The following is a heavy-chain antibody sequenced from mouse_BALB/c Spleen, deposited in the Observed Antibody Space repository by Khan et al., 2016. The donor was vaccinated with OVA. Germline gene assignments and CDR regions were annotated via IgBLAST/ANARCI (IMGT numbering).Heavy chain of an antibody. J-gene: IGHJ4*01. CDR3: ARGGGRAMDY. CDR1: GYTFTNYG. V-gene: IGHV9-3-1*01. CDR2: IYTYTGEP. Sequence: QIQLVQSGPDLKKPGETVKISCKASGYTFTNYGINWVKQAPGKDLKWMGWIYTYTGEPTYAADFKGRFAFSLETSASTAYLQINNLKNEDTATYFCARGGGRAMDYWGQGTSVTVSS.